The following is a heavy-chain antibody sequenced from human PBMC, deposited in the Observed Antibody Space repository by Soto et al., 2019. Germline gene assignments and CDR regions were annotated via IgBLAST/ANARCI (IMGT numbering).Heavy chain of an antibody. V-gene: IGHV1-18*01. J-gene: IGHJ4*02. CDR2: ISANNGNT. CDR3: ARIENGGSTT. CDR1: GGTLSSYT. D-gene: IGHD3-16*01. Sequence: ASVKVSCKASGGTLSSYTFSWVRQAPGQGLEWMGWISANNGNTNYAKKLQGRVTMTTDTSTSTSYMELRSLRSDDTAVYYCARIENGGSTTWGQGTLVTVSS.